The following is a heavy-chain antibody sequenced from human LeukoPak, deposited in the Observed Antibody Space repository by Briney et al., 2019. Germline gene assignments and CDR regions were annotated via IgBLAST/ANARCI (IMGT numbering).Heavy chain of an antibody. CDR3: AKGDMILTGYFDY. J-gene: IGHJ4*02. V-gene: IGHV3-48*01. D-gene: IGHD3-9*01. Sequence: GGSLRLSCVASGFAFSTYNMLWARQTPAKGLEWLFYINAGGTAVHYADSVRDRFTFSRDNSKNTLYLQMNSLRAEDTAVYYCAKGDMILTGYFDYWGQGTLVTVSS. CDR2: INAGGTAV. CDR1: GFAFSTYN.